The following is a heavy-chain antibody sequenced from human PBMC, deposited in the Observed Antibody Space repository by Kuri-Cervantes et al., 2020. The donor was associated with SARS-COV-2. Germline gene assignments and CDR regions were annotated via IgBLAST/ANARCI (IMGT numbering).Heavy chain of an antibody. CDR2: ISYDGSNK. D-gene: IGHD2-15*01. J-gene: IGHJ4*02. CDR3: AKDQNGIVVVIAAVDY. V-gene: IGHV3-30*04. CDR1: GFTFSSYA. Sequence: GESLKISCAASGFTFSSYAMHWVRQAPGKGLEWVAVISYDGSNKYYADSVKGRFTISRDNSKNTLFLQMNSLRPEDTAVYYCAKDQNGIVVVIAAVDYWGQGTLVTVSS.